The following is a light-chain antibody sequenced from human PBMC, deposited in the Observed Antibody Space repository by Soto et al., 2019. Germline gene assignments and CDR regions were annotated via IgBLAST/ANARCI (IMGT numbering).Light chain of an antibody. CDR1: QGIRHY. V-gene: IGKV1-27*01. J-gene: IGKJ1*01. Sequence: DIHMTLYQAARAASVGGAGTVTCRAIQGIRHYLAWYQQKPGKAPKLLIYEASNLQSGVPSRFRGGGSGTEFTLTISSLQPEDVATYYCQNFDSAPQTFGQGTKVDIK. CDR2: EAS. CDR3: QNFDSAPQT.